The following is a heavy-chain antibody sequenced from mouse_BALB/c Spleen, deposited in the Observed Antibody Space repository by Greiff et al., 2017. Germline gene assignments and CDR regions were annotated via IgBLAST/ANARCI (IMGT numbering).Heavy chain of an antibody. CDR3: ARYGTTVDYAMDY. CDR2: FYPGSGSI. D-gene: IGHD1-1*01. V-gene: IGHV1-62-2*01. Sequence: QVQLQQSGAGLVKPGASVKPSCKASGYTFTEYIIHWVKQRSGQGLEWIGWFYPGSGSIKYNEKFKDKATLTADKSSSTAYMQLSSLTSDDSAVYFCARYGTTVDYAMDYWGQGTSVTVSS. CDR1: GYTFTEYI. J-gene: IGHJ4*01.